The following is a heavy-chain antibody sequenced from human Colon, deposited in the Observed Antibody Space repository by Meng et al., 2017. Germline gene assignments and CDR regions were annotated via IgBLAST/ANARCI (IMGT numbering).Heavy chain of an antibody. V-gene: IGHV3-66*02. CDR1: GFTVGSNH. CDR2: IYSGGST. J-gene: IGHJ4*02. Sequence: GESLKISCAASGFTVGSNHMSWVRQAPGKGLEWVSVIYSGGSTSYSESVKGRFTISRDSSKNTLYLQMNSLRTEDTAVYYCARSPRGMDWGQGTMVTVSS. D-gene: IGHD2-8*01. CDR3: ARSPRGMD.